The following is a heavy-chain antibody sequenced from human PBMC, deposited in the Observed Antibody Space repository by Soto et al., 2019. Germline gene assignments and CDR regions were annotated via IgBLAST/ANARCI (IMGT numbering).Heavy chain of an antibody. Sequence: PGGSLRLSCAASGFTFSSYAMSWVRQAPGKGLEWVSAISGSGGSTYYADSVKGRFTISRDNSKNTLYLQMNSLRAEDTAVYYCAKDYRYCSGGSCYIQAFDIWGQGTMVTVSS. CDR3: AKDYRYCSGGSCYIQAFDI. CDR2: ISGSGGST. CDR1: GFTFSSYA. J-gene: IGHJ3*02. V-gene: IGHV3-23*01. D-gene: IGHD2-15*01.